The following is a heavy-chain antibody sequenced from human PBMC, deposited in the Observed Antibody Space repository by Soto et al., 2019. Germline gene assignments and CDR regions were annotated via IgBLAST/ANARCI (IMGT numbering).Heavy chain of an antibody. V-gene: IGHV1-69*01. J-gene: IGHJ4*02. D-gene: IGHD3-16*02. CDR2: IIPMFGIP. CDR3: TRSIGSGGVIGGFDY. Sequence: QVQLVQSGAEVKKPGSSVKVSCKASGGTLNKHAITWVRRAPGQGLEWLGGIIPMFGIPNYPQKFQGRVTITADDSTNTSHMELHSLTSDDTAVYYCTRSIGSGGVIGGFDYWGQGTLVTVSS. CDR1: GGTLNKHA.